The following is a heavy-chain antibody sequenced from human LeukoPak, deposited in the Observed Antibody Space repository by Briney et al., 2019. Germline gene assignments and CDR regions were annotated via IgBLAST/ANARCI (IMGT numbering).Heavy chain of an antibody. CDR2: VRNDGSNE. CDR3: AKESDSGYHSEGPKN. D-gene: IGHD5-12*01. CDR1: GFVLSDYG. V-gene: IGHV3-30*02. Sequence: GGSLGLSCAASGFVLSDYGMHWVRQAPCKGLEWVAFVRNDGSNEYYVGSVKGRFTISRDKSKNTLYLQMNSLRAEDTAVYSCAKESDSGYHSEGPKNWGLGTLVTVSS. J-gene: IGHJ4*02.